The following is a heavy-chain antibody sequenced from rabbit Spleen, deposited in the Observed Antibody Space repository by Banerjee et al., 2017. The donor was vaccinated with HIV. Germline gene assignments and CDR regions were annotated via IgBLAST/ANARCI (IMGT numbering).Heavy chain of an antibody. CDR1: RFDFSSYS. V-gene: IGHV1S7*01. Sequence: QLVESGGGLVQPGGSLKLSCKASRFDFSSYSMSWVRQAPGKGLEWIGYIVPIFGVTYYANWVNGRFTISSHNAQNTLYLQLNSLTVADTATYFCVRGASSSGYYSLWGPGTLVTVS. CDR3: VRGASSSGYYSL. CDR2: IVPIFGVT. J-gene: IGHJ4*01. D-gene: IGHD1-1*01.